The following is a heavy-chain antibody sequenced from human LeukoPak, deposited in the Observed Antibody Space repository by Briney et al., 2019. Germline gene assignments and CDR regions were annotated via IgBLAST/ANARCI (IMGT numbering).Heavy chain of an antibody. Sequence: GGSLRLSCAVSGFTVSNNYMSWVRQAPGKGLEWVSVIYSGGSTYYEDSVKGRFTNSRDNPKNTLYLQMNSLRTEDTAVYYCSRVVFGDIFGAFDIWGQGTMVTVSS. CDR1: GFTVSNNY. CDR2: IYSGGST. D-gene: IGHD3-9*01. CDR3: SRVVFGDIFGAFDI. V-gene: IGHV3-66*01. J-gene: IGHJ3*02.